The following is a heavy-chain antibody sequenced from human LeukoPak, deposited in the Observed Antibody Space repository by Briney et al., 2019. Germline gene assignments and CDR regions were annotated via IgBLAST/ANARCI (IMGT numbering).Heavy chain of an antibody. D-gene: IGHD2-21*02. J-gene: IGHJ6*03. V-gene: IGHV3-48*03. CDR1: GFTFSSYE. Sequence: GGSLRLSCAASGFTFSSYEMNWVRQAPGKGLEWVSYISSSGSTKYYADSVKGRFTISRDNAKNSLYLQMNSLRAEDTAVYYCARAGAYCGGDCYSPEPDHYYYYYMDVWGKGTTVTVSS. CDR2: ISSSGSTK. CDR3: ARAGAYCGGDCYSPEPDHYYYYYMDV.